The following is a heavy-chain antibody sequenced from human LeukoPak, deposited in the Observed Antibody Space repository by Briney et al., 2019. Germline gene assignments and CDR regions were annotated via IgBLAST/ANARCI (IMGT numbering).Heavy chain of an antibody. Sequence: GGSLRLSCAASGFTFSSYWMSWVRQAPGKGLEWVANIKQDGSEKYYVDSVKGRFTISRDNAKNSLYLQTNSLRAEDTAVYYCARASRVGAPREEGYWGQGTLVTVSS. D-gene: IGHD1-26*01. V-gene: IGHV3-7*01. J-gene: IGHJ4*02. CDR2: IKQDGSEK. CDR1: GFTFSSYW. CDR3: ARASRVGAPREEGY.